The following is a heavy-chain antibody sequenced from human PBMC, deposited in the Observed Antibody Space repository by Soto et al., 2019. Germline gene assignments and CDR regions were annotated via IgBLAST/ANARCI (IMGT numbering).Heavy chain of an antibody. CDR3: RRVQLGVVPAERKSYYYAMDV. D-gene: IGHD2-2*01. J-gene: IGHJ6*02. CDR1: EVTLRTSW. Sequence: GFLRPSFTAFEVTLRTSWTTWVGRAPGKGLDGVANINQDGSEKYYVDSVKGRSTISRDNAKNAQHLQINSLSADDTALYCGRRVQLGVVPAERKSYYYAMDVSGQGTTATVSS. CDR2: INQDGSEK. V-gene: IGHV3-7*01.